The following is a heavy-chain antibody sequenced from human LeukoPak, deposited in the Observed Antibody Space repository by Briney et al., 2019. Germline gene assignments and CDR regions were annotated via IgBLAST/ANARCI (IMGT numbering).Heavy chain of an antibody. CDR1: GGSISNYH. J-gene: IGHJ4*02. V-gene: IGHV4-4*07. CDR3: ARRDISSGWSFDY. CDR2: IHTSGST. D-gene: IGHD6-19*01. Sequence: SETLSLTCTVSGGSISNYHWSWIREPAGKGLEWIGQIHTSGSTNYNPPLKSRVTMSIDTTEDQVSLTIRSVTAADTAFYYCARRDISSGWSFDYWGQGTLVTVSS.